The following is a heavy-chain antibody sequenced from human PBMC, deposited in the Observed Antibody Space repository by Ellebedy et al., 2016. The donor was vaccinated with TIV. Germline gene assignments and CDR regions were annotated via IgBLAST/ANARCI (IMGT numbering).Heavy chain of an antibody. CDR1: GGSFSGYY. J-gene: IGHJ4*02. CDR2: INHSGST. D-gene: IGHD2-15*01. Sequence: GSLRLXXAVYGGSFSGYYWSWIRQPPGKGLEWIGEINHSGSTNYNPSLKSRVTISVDTSKNQFSLKLSSVTAADTAVYYCASYCSGGSCYLGRYYFDYWGQGTLVTVSS. V-gene: IGHV4-34*01. CDR3: ASYCSGGSCYLGRYYFDY.